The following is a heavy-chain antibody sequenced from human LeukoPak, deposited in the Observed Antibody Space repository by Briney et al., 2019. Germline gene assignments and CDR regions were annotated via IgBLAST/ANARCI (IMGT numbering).Heavy chain of an antibody. Sequence: GGSLRLSCAASGFTLSSYWMTWVRQAPGKGLEWVANIKPDGSEKFYLDSLKGQLTISRDNGKNSVYLQMNSLRAEDTAVYYCARSGGNIYDWALDIWGQGTMVTVSS. CDR2: IKPDGSEK. V-gene: IGHV3-7*01. CDR1: GFTLSSYW. D-gene: IGHD3-16*01. CDR3: ARSGGNIYDWALDI. J-gene: IGHJ3*02.